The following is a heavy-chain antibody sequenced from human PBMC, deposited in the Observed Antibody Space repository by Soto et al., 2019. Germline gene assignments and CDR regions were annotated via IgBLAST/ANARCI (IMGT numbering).Heavy chain of an antibody. CDR2: ISYDGSNK. Sequence: GGSLRLSCAASGFTFSSYGMHWVRQAPGKGLEWVAVISYDGSNKYYADSVKGRFTISRDNSKNTLYLQMNSLRAEDTAVYYCAKGGGYSGYDFFRLDPWGQGTLVTVSS. J-gene: IGHJ5*02. CDR3: AKGGGYSGYDFFRLDP. CDR1: GFTFSSYG. D-gene: IGHD5-12*01. V-gene: IGHV3-30*18.